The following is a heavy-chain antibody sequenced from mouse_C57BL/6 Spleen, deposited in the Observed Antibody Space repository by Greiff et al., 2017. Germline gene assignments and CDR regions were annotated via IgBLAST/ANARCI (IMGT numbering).Heavy chain of an antibody. Sequence: VQLQESGPGLVQPSQSLSITCTVSGFSLTSYGVHWVRQSPGKGLEWLGVIWSGGSTDYNAAFISRLSISKDNSKSQVFFKMNSLQADDTAIYYCARSDDYTRFAYWGQGTLVTVSA. D-gene: IGHD2-4*01. J-gene: IGHJ3*01. CDR3: ARSDDYTRFAY. V-gene: IGHV2-2*01. CDR1: GFSLTSYG. CDR2: IWSGGST.